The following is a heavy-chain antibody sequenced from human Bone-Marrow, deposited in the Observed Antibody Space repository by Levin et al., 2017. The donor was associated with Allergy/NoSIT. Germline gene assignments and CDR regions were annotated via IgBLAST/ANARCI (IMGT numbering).Heavy chain of an antibody. Sequence: GESLKISCKTSGYTFDSYGITWVRQAPGQGLEWLGWISVHNGNTNYAQRVQDRVTMTTDTSTSTAYLEMRSLRSDDTAFYYCARLWVIRGGSTKEGDVYFEYWGQGTLVTVSP. CDR2: ISVHNGNT. V-gene: IGHV1-18*04. CDR3: ARLWVIRGGSTKEGDVYFEY. D-gene: IGHD3-10*01. J-gene: IGHJ4*02. CDR1: GYTFDSYG.